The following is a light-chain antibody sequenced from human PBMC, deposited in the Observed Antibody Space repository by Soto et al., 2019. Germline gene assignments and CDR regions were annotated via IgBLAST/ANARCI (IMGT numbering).Light chain of an antibody. CDR3: QQYNDWPLT. CDR2: DIS. V-gene: IGKV3D-15*01. Sequence: IVMPQSPATLSVSPGERATLSCRASQSVSSNLAWYQQKPGQAPSLLIYDISARATGIPTRFSGSGSGTDFTLTISSLQSEDFAVYYCQQYNDWPLTFGGGTKVEIK. J-gene: IGKJ4*01. CDR1: QSVSSN.